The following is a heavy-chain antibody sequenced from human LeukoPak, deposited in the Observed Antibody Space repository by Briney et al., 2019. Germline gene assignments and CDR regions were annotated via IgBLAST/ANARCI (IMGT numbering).Heavy chain of an antibody. CDR3: ARGGGSCYACDDS. J-gene: IGHJ4*02. V-gene: IGHV4-34*01. D-gene: IGHD2-15*01. CDR2: INHSGST. Sequence: SETLSLTCAVYGGSFSGYYWSWIRQPPGKGLEWIGEINHSGSTTYNPSLRSRVTISVDTSKNQFSLKLSSVTAADTAVYYCARGGGSCYACDDSWGQGNLVTVSS. CDR1: GGSFSGYY.